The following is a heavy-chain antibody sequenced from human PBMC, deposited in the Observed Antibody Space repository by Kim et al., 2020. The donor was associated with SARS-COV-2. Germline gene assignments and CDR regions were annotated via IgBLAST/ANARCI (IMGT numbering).Heavy chain of an antibody. J-gene: IGHJ3*02. D-gene: IGHD3-9*01. CDR1: GFTFSNAW. Sequence: GGSLRLSCAASGFTFSNAWMSWVRQAPGKGLEWVGRIKSKTDGGTTDYAAPVKGRFTISRDDSKNTLYLQMNSLKTEDTAVYYYTTIITYYDIYDAFDIWGQGTMFTVAS. V-gene: IGHV3-15*01. CDR2: IKSKTDGGTT. CDR3: TTIITYYDIYDAFDI.